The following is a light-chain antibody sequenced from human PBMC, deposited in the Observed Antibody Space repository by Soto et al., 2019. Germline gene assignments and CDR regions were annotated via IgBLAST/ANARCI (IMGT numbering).Light chain of an antibody. J-gene: IGKJ1*01. CDR2: GAS. CDR1: QSVSSN. V-gene: IGKV3-15*01. Sequence: EIVMTQSPATLSVSPGERATLSCRASQSVSSNLAWYQQKPGQAPRLLIYGASTRATGIPARFSGSGSGTELTPTISSLQSEDFAVYYWQQYNNWPPWTFGQGTKVEIK. CDR3: QQYNNWPPWT.